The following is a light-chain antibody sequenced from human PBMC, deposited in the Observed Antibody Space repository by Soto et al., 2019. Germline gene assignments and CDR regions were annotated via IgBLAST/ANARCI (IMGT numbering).Light chain of an antibody. CDR3: SSYKTSSTVVV. V-gene: IGLV2-14*01. CDR1: SSDIGGYNY. Sequence: QSALTQPASVSGSPGQSITISCTGTSSDIGGYNYVSWYQQYPGKAPKLIIFGVSDRPSGVSNRFSGSKSGTTASLTISGLQAEDEADYYCSSYKTSSTVVVVGGGTKLTVL. CDR2: GVS. J-gene: IGLJ2*01.